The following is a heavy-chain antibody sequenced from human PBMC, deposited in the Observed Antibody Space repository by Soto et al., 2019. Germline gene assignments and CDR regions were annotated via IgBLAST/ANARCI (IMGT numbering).Heavy chain of an antibody. CDR1: GGTLSSYT. D-gene: IGHD2-15*01. J-gene: IGHJ4*02. Sequence: QVQLVQSGAEVKKPGSSVKVSCKASGGTLSSYTFSWVRQAPGQGLEWMGRVIPNLGVTNYAKKFQGRFTIVVDTSTSTAYMELNSLRYEDTAVYYCARDIGYCSDTSCPEFDYWGQGTLVTVSS. CDR3: ARDIGYCSDTSCPEFDY. CDR2: VIPNLGVT. V-gene: IGHV1-69*08.